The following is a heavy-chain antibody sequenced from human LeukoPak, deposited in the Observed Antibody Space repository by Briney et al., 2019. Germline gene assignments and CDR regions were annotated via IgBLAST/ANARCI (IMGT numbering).Heavy chain of an antibody. D-gene: IGHD3-22*01. V-gene: IGHV1-2*02. CDR1: GYTFTGYY. CDR2: INPNSCGT. Sequence: ASVKVSCKASGYTFTGYYMHWVRQAPGQGLEWMGWINPNSCGTNYAQKFQGRVTMTRDTSISTAYMELSRLRSDDTAVYYCALLDDYDSSGYYRYWGQGTLVTVSS. CDR3: ALLDDYDSSGYYRY. J-gene: IGHJ4*02.